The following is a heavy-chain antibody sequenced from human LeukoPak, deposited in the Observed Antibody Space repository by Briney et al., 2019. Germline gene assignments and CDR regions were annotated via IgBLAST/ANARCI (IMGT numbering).Heavy chain of an antibody. V-gene: IGHV3-23*01. D-gene: IGHD2-2*01. J-gene: IGHJ6*02. CDR3: ATVYSSSPLRPMDV. CDR1: GFTFNTYV. Sequence: GGSLRLSCAVSGFTFNTYVMSWVRQAPGKGLEWVSAISGSGGGTYYVASVKGRFTISRDNSKNTLYLQMNSLRAEATAVYYCATVYSSSPLRPMDVWGQGTTVTVSS. CDR2: ISGSGGGT.